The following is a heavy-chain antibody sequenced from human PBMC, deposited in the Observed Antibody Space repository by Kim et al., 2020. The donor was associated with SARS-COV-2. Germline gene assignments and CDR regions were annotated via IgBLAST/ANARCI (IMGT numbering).Heavy chain of an antibody. CDR1: GFTFSSYG. CDR2: IWYDGSNK. Sequence: GGSLRLSCAASGFTFSSYGMHWVRQAPGKGLEWVAVIWYDGSNKYYADSVKGRFTISRDNSKNTLYLQMNSLRAEDTAVYYCARDISYSPGDYYGMDVWGQGTTVTVSS. CDR3: ARDISYSPGDYYGMDV. V-gene: IGHV3-33*01. J-gene: IGHJ6*02. D-gene: IGHD1-26*01.